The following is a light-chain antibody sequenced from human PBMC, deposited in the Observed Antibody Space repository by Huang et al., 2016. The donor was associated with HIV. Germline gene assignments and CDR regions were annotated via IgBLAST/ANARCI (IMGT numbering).Light chain of an antibody. CDR1: QSVTEY. CDR3: QQSSSPPPT. J-gene: IGKJ3*01. Sequence: DIQMTQSPSSLSASVGDRVTITCRATQSVTEYLNWYQQKPGKAPKLLIYGASSLQPGVQSRLSGSGAATDFTLTISSLQPEDFENYYCQQSSSPPPTFGPGTKVDIK. V-gene: IGKV1-39*01. CDR2: GAS.